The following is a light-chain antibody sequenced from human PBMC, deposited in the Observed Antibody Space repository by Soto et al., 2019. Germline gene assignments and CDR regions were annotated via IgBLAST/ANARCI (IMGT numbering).Light chain of an antibody. J-gene: IGLJ3*02. CDR1: SSNIGNNY. V-gene: IGLV1-51*01. CDR3: GTWDSSLSAVV. CDR2: DNN. Sequence: QSVLTQPPSVSAAPGQKVTISCSGSSSNIGNNYVSWYQQLPGTAPKLLIYDNNKRPSRIPDRFSGSKSGTSATMGITGLQTGDEADYYCGTWDSSLSAVVFGAGTELAVL.